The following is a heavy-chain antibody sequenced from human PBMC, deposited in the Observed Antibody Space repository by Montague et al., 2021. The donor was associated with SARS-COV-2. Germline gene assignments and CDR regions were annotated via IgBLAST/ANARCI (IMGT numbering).Heavy chain of an antibody. J-gene: IGHJ6*02. V-gene: IGHV4-59*08. Sequence: SETLSLTCTVSGDSITDDDWCWIRQPPGKGLEWIVNIFKNGKTDYNPSLRSRVITSVDTSKSQFSLKVTSVTAADTAVYYCVRYYERSLDVWGQGTTITVSS. CDR3: VRYYERSLDV. D-gene: IGHD3-22*01. CDR1: GDSITDDD. CDR2: IFKNGKT.